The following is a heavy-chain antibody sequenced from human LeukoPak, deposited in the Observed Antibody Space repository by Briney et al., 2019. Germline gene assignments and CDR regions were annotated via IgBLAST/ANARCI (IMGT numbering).Heavy chain of an antibody. V-gene: IGHV1-24*01. J-gene: IGHJ4*02. CDR1: GYTLTELS. CDR3: ATDMGGIFPY. Sequence: ASVKVSCKVCGYTLTELSMQGVRQAPGKGREWVGGFDPEECETICAQKLQGRATMTEDTTTDTAYMDRSSLRSEDTAVYYCATDMGGIFPYWGQGPLVPVS. CDR2: FDPEECET. D-gene: IGHD3-16*01.